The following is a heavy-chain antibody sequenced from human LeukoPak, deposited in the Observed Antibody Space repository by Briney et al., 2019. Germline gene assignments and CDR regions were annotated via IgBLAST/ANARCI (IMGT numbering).Heavy chain of an antibody. CDR3: ARRRDHDY. CDR2: ISGSSVYI. CDR1: GFSFSSYS. Sequence: GGSLRLSCAGSGFSFSSYSMNWVRQAPGKGLEWVSFISGSSVYIYYADSVKGRFTISRDNAKNSLYLQMNSLRAEDTAVYYCARRRDHDYWGQGTLVTVSS. J-gene: IGHJ4*02. V-gene: IGHV3-21*01.